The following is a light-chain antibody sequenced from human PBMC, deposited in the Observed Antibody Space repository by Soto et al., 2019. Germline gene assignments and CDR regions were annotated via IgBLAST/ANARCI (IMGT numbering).Light chain of an antibody. CDR2: DAS. V-gene: IGKV3-15*01. CDR1: QSVSSN. CDR3: QQYNNWPPEGT. Sequence: EIVMTQSPATLSVSPGERDTLSCRASQSVSSNLAWYQQKPGQAPRLLIYDASARATGIPARFSGSGSGTEFTLTISSLQSEDFAVYYCQQYNNWPPEGTFGQGTKVEIK. J-gene: IGKJ1*01.